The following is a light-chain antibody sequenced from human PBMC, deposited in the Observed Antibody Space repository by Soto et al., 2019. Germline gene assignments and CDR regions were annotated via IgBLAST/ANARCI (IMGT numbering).Light chain of an antibody. Sequence: DIKISHSPSTLSATVGDRVTITCRASQSISSWLAWYQQKPGKAPKLLIYKASSLESGVPSRFSGSGSGTEFTLTSISLQPDDFATYYCQQYTSYPWTFGQGTKVDI. V-gene: IGKV1-5*03. J-gene: IGKJ1*01. CDR1: QSISSW. CDR3: QQYTSYPWT. CDR2: KAS.